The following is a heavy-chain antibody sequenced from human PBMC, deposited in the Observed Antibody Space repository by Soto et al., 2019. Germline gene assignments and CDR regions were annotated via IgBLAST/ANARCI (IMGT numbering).Heavy chain of an antibody. CDR2: INQDGSEI. CDR1: RFTFSSYW. J-gene: IGHJ4*02. V-gene: IGHV3-7*01. D-gene: IGHD2-2*01. Sequence: EVQLVESGGGLVQPGGSLRLSCAASRFTFSSYWMSWVRQAPGKGLEWVANINQDGSEIFYVDSVKGRFTISRDNAKNSLYLQMNSLRAEDTAVYYCARDKGYLDYWGQGTLVTVSS. CDR3: ARDKGYLDY.